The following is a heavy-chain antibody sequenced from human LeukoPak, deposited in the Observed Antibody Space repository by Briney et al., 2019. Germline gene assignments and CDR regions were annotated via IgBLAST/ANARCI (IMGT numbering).Heavy chain of an antibody. Sequence: ASVKVPCKASGYTFTSYYMHWVRQAPGQGLEWMGIINPSGGSTSYAQKFQGRVTMTRDTSTSTVYMELSSLRSEDTAVYYCARGAGYCSSTSCYAEYNWFDPWGQGTLVTVSS. CDR2: INPSGGST. CDR1: GYTFTSYY. J-gene: IGHJ5*02. CDR3: ARGAGYCSSTSCYAEYNWFDP. D-gene: IGHD2-2*01. V-gene: IGHV1-46*01.